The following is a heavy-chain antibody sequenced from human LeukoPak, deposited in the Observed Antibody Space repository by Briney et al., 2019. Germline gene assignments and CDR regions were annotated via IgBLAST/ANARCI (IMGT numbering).Heavy chain of an antibody. Sequence: GGSLRLSCAASGFTFSSYWMSWVRQAPGKGLEWVANIKQDGSEKYYVDSVKGRFTISRDNAKNSLYLQMNSLRAEDTAVYYCARAAGVLLWFGELGYFDYWGQGTLVTVSS. CDR3: ARAAGVLLWFGELGYFDY. V-gene: IGHV3-7*01. J-gene: IGHJ4*02. CDR1: GFTFSSYW. D-gene: IGHD3-10*01. CDR2: IKQDGSEK.